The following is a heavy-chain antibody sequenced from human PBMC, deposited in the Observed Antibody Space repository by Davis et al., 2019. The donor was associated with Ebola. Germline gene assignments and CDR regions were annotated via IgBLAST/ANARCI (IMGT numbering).Heavy chain of an antibody. D-gene: IGHD2-21*02. V-gene: IGHV3-21*01. Sequence: GGSLRLSCGVSGLPFSVYFMDWVRQAPGKGLEWVSSISSSSTYIYYADSVKGRFTIFRDNAKNSLYLQMNSLRAEDTAVYNCAKLATEVHYIYWYFDLWGRGTLVTVSS. J-gene: IGHJ2*01. CDR3: AKLATEVHYIYWYFDL. CDR2: ISSSSTYI. CDR1: GLPFSVYF.